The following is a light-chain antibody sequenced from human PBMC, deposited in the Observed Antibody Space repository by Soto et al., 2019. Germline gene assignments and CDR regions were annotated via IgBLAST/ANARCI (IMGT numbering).Light chain of an antibody. V-gene: IGKV3-20*01. CDR1: QSVSNNY. CDR2: GAS. Sequence: EMRLTHYPGTLSLSPGERATLSCRASQSVSNNYLAWYQQKPGQAPRLLIYGASNRATGIPDRFSGSGSGTDFTLTISRLEPEDFAVYYCQQYDSSPKTFGQGTKVDI. CDR3: QQYDSSPKT. J-gene: IGKJ1*01.